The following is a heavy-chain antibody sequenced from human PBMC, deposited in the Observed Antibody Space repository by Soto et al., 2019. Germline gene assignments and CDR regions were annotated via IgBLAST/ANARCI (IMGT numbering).Heavy chain of an antibody. CDR1: GFTFSSYS. J-gene: IGHJ6*03. CDR2: ISSSSSYI. V-gene: IGHV3-21*01. D-gene: IGHD6-13*01. CDR3: ARDRAAAGTNYYYYMDV. Sequence: GGSLRLSCAASGFTFSSYSMNWVRQAPGKGLEWVSSISSSSSYIYYADSVKGRFTISRDNAKNSLYLQMNSLRAEDTAVYYCARDRAAAGTNYYYYMDVWGKGTTVTVSS.